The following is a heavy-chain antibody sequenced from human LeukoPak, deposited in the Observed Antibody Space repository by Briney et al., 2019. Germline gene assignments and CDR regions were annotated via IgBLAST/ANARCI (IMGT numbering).Heavy chain of an antibody. CDR1: GGSFTGNY. J-gene: IGHJ3*02. CDR2: INHSGST. CDR3: ACNAVRYSAYDREEDPSDI. V-gene: IGHV4-34*01. D-gene: IGHD5-12*01. Sequence: SETLSLTCAVYGGSFTGNYWRWIRQPPGKGLEWIGEINHSGSTKYNPTLKSRVTMSVDASTNQFFLRLTSVTAADTAVYYCACNAVRYSAYDREEDPSDIWGQGTMVTVSS.